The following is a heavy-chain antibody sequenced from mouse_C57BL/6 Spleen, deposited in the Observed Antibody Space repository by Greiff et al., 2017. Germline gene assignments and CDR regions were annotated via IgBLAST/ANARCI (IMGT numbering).Heavy chain of an antibody. CDR1: GYTFTDYN. V-gene: IGHV1-18*01. J-gene: IGHJ4*01. D-gene: IGHD2-3*01. Sequence: EFQLQQSGPELVKPGASVTIPCKASGYTFTDYNMDWVKQSHGKSLELIGDINPNNGGTIYNQKFKGKATLTVDKSSSTAYMELRSLTSEDTAVYYCARSGRWLAMDYWGQGTSVTVSS. CDR2: INPNNGGT. CDR3: ARSGRWLAMDY.